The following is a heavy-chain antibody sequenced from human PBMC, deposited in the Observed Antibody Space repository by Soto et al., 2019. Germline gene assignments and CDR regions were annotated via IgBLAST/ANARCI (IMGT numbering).Heavy chain of an antibody. D-gene: IGHD2-15*01. CDR3: AKVVVVVVADGGGIDY. CDR1: GFTFSSYA. J-gene: IGHJ4*02. Sequence: GGSLRLSCAASGFTFSSYAMSWVRQAPGKGLEWVSAISGSGGSTYYADSVKGRFTISRDNSKNTLYLQMNSLRAEDTAVYYCAKVVVVVVADGGGIDYWGQGTLVTVSS. V-gene: IGHV3-23*01. CDR2: ISGSGGST.